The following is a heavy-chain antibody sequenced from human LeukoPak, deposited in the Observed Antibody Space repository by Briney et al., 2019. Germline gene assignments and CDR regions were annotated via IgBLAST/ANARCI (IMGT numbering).Heavy chain of an antibody. CDR2: IKTKTDGWTT. J-gene: IGHJ4*02. V-gene: IGHV3-15*01. CDR3: TTGGRF. CDR1: VCTFSNAL. D-gene: IGHD3-3*01. Sequence: WGALRLSCAASVCTFSNALMSWVRQAPWKGLDGVGRIKTKTDGWTTDYAAPVKGRFTIARDDSKNTLYLQMNSLKTADADVYYCTTGGRFWGQGTLVTVSS.